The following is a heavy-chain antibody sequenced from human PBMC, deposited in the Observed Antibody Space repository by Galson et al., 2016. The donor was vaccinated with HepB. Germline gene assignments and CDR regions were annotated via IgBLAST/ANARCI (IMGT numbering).Heavy chain of an antibody. J-gene: IGHJ6*02. Sequence: SLRLSCAASGFTFSRYDMHWVRQVTGKGLEWVSAIGTASDTYYPGSVKGRFTISRENAKNSLYLQMNSLRDEDTAVYYCARDGGGTGGYYYYSMEVWGQGTTATVS. D-gene: IGHD1-14*01. CDR2: IGTASDT. CDR1: GFTFSRYD. CDR3: ARDGGGTGGYYYYSMEV. V-gene: IGHV3-13*01.